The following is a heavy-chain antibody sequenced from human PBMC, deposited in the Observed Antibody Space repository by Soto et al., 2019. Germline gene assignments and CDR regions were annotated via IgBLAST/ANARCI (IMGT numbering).Heavy chain of an antibody. CDR2: ISAYNGNT. V-gene: IGHV1-18*01. CDR1: GYTFTSYG. J-gene: IGHJ5*02. CDR3: ARDSILLRYFDWLGKGDLSVPGRFDP. D-gene: IGHD3-9*01. Sequence: QVQLVQSGAEVKKPGASVKVSCKASGYTFTSYGISWVRQAPGQGLEWMGWISAYNGNTNYAQKLQGRVTMTTDTSTSTAYMELRSPRSDDTAVYYCARDSILLRYFDWLGKGDLSVPGRFDPWGQGTLVTVSS.